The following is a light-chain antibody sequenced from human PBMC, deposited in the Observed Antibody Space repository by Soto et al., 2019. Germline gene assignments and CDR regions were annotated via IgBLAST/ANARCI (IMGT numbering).Light chain of an antibody. CDR2: GAS. V-gene: IGKV3-15*01. J-gene: IGKJ1*01. Sequence: EIEMTQSPAPLSVSPGERATLSCRARQSVSSNLAWYQQKPGQAPRILIYGASTRATGIPARFSGRGAGTEYSLPINSLQSEDFAVYYCQQYNNWPPLTFGQGTKVEIK. CDR3: QQYNNWPPLT. CDR1: QSVSSN.